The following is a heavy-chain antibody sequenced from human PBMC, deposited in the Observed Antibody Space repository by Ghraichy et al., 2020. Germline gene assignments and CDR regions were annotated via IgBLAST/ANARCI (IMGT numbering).Heavy chain of an antibody. CDR1: GFTFSSYS. CDR2: ITSSSSFR. V-gene: IGHV3-48*02. Sequence: GESLNISCVGSGFTFSSYSMNWVRQSPGKGLEWVSYITSSSSFRSYADSVKGRFTISRDNAHNSLYLQMNSLREEDTAVYFCARGFTVVRFFYYDGMDVWGQGTTVTVSS. D-gene: IGHD4-23*01. J-gene: IGHJ6*02. CDR3: ARGFTVVRFFYYDGMDV.